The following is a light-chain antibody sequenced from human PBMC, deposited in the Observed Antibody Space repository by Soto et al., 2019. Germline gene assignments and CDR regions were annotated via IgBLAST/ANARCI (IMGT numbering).Light chain of an antibody. CDR1: QSISSW. J-gene: IGKJ5*01. CDR2: AAS. Sequence: DIQMTQSPSTLSASVGDRGTSACRASQSISSWLAWYQQKPGKAPKLLIYAASSLQSGVPSRFSGSGSGTEFTLTISSLQPDDFATYYCQQYNSYSITFGQGTRLE. V-gene: IGKV1-5*01. CDR3: QQYNSYSIT.